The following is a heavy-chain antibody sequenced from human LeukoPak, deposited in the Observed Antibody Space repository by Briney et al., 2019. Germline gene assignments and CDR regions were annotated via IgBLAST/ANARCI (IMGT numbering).Heavy chain of an antibody. J-gene: IGHJ3*02. Sequence: PGGSLRLSCAASGFTFSSYWMSWVRQAPGKGLEWVANIKQDGSEKYYVDSVKGRFTISRDSAKNSLYLQMNSLRAEDTALYYCARVIDSSGWHDAFDIWGQGTMVTVSS. CDR1: GFTFSSYW. CDR2: IKQDGSEK. CDR3: ARVIDSSGWHDAFDI. D-gene: IGHD6-19*01. V-gene: IGHV3-7*03.